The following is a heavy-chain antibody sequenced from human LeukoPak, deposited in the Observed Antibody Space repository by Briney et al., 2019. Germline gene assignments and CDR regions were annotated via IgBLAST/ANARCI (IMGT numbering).Heavy chain of an antibody. CDR1: GGSISSGDYY. Sequence: SQTLSLTCTVSGGSISSGDYYWSWIRQPPGKGLEWIGYICYSGSTYYNPSLKSRVAISVDTSKNQFSLKLSSVTAADTAVYYCAREGHDSSGYYSNWFDPWGQGTLVTVSS. CDR3: AREGHDSSGYYSNWFDP. J-gene: IGHJ5*02. V-gene: IGHV4-30-4*01. CDR2: ICYSGST. D-gene: IGHD3-22*01.